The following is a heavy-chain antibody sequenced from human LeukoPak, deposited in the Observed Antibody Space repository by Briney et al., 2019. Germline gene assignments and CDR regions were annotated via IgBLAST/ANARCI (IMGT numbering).Heavy chain of an antibody. Sequence: GESLKISCKGSGYSFTSYWIGWVRQMPGKGLEWMGIIYPGDSDTRYSPSFQGQVTISADKSISTAYLQWSSLKASDTAMYYCARAVDRSSWYGAFDIWGQGTMVTVSS. CDR1: GYSFTSYW. CDR2: IYPGDSDT. CDR3: ARAVDRSSWYGAFDI. V-gene: IGHV5-51*01. D-gene: IGHD6-13*01. J-gene: IGHJ3*02.